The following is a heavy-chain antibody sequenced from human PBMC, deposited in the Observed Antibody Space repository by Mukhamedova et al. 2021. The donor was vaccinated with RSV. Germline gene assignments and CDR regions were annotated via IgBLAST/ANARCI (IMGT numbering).Heavy chain of an antibody. J-gene: IGHJ5*01. CDR2: FIWNARSI. Sequence: WVLHVPGKGLEWVSGFIWNARSIGYADSVRGRFTIFRDNAKNSLYLEMNSLRGEDTALYFCAKGALYTNNWNEWCFDSSGRGILGT. CDR3: AKGALYTNNWNEWCFDS. D-gene: IGHD1-1*01. V-gene: IGHV3-9*01.